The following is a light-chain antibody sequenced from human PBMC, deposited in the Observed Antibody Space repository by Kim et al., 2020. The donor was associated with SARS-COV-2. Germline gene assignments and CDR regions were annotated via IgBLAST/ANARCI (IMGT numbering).Light chain of an antibody. CDR3: GTWDSSLSAGGV. CDR2: DNN. Sequence: KVTIACSGSSSNIGNNYVSWYQQLTGTAPKLLIYDNNKRPSGIPDRFSGSKSGTSATLGITGLQTGDEADYYCGTWDSSLSAGGVFGRGTQLTVL. J-gene: IGLJ2*01. V-gene: IGLV1-51*01. CDR1: SSNIGNNY.